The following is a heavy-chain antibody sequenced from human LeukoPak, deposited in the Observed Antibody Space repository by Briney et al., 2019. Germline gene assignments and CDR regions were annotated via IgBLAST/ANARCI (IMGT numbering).Heavy chain of an antibody. CDR1: GFTFSSYS. CDR3: ARDRRGGTDAFDI. J-gene: IGHJ3*02. CDR2: ISSSSSYI. Sequence: GGSLRLSCAASGFTFSSYSMNWVRQAPGKGLEWVSSISSSSSYIYYADSVKGRFTISRDNAKNSPYLQMNSLRAEDTAVYYCARDRRGGTDAFDIWGQGTMVTVSS. V-gene: IGHV3-21*01. D-gene: IGHD3-16*01.